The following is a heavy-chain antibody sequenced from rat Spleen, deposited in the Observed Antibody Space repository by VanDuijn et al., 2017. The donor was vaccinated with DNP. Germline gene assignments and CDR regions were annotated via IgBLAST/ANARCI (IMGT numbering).Heavy chain of an antibody. Sequence: QVQLKESGPGLVQPSQTLSLTCTVSGFSLTSYTVSWVRQPPGKGLEWIAAISSGGSTYYNSALRSRLSISRDTSKSQVFLKMNSLHTEDTAMYFCARSDYSDGGYYYGYFDYWGQGVMVTVSS. V-gene: IGHV2-6*01. J-gene: IGHJ2*01. CDR3: ARSDYSDGGYYYGYFDY. CDR2: ISSGGST. CDR1: GFSLTSYT. D-gene: IGHD1-12*02.